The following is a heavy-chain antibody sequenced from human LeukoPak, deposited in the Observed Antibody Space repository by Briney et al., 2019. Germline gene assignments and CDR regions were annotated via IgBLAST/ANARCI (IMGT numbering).Heavy chain of an antibody. Sequence: PGGSLRLSCAASGFTFSSNYMSWVRQTPGKGLDWVSSISSSGNTYYADSVKGRFTISRDNSKNMLYLQMNSLRAEDTAVYYCVKGRISEDGLDFWGQGTLVTVSS. V-gene: IGHV3-53*01. D-gene: IGHD6-13*01. CDR3: VKGRISEDGLDF. J-gene: IGHJ4*02. CDR1: GFTFSSNY. CDR2: ISSSGNT.